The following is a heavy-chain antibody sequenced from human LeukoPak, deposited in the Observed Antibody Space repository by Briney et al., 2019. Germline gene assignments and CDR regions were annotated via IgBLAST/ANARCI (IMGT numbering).Heavy chain of an antibody. D-gene: IGHD1-1*01. CDR3: ARHLLSLDPGWFDP. Sequence: SETLSLTCTVSGGPISSSSYYWGWIRQPPGKGLEWIGSIYYSGSTYYNPSLKGRVAISVDTSKNQFSLKLSSVTAADTAVYYCARHLLSLDPGWFDPWGQGALVTVSS. CDR1: GGPISSSSYY. V-gene: IGHV4-39*01. J-gene: IGHJ5*02. CDR2: IYYSGST.